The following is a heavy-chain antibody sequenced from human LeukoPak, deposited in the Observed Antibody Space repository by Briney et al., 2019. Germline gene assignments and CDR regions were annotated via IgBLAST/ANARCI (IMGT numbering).Heavy chain of an antibody. Sequence: GGSLRLSCAASGFTFSSYGMHWLRQAPGKGLEWVAVISYDGSNKYYIDSVKGRFTISRDNSKNTLYLQMNSLRAEDTAVYYCARGENSKTYPVSGYWGQGTLVTVSS. CDR2: ISYDGSNK. CDR1: GFTFSSYG. J-gene: IGHJ4*02. V-gene: IGHV3-30*03. D-gene: IGHD2/OR15-2a*01. CDR3: ARGENSKTYPVSGY.